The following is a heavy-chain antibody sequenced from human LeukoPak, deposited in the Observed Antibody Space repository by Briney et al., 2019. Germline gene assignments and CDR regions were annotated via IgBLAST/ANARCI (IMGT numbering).Heavy chain of an antibody. V-gene: IGHV4-59*12. Sequence: SETLSLTCTVSGGSISSYYWSWIRQPPGKGLEWIGYIYYSGSTNYNPSLKSRVTISVDTSKNQFSLKLSSVTAADTAVYYCASGLGIVVVVAAITNYFDYWGQGTLVTVSS. CDR3: ASGLGIVVVVAAITNYFDY. CDR1: GGSISSYY. J-gene: IGHJ4*02. CDR2: IYYSGST. D-gene: IGHD2-15*01.